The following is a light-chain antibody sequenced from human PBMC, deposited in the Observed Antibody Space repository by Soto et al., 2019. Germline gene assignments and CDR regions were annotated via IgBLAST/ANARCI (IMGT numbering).Light chain of an antibody. V-gene: IGKV3-15*01. CDR2: GAS. J-gene: IGKJ2*01. CDR1: QSVSSN. CDR3: QQYNNWPAMYT. Sequence: EIVMTQSPATLSVSPGERATLSCRASQSVSSNLAWYQQKPGQAPRLLIYGASTRATGIPARFSGSGSGTDFTLTISSLQSEDFAVYYCQQYNNWPAMYTFGQGTKVDIK.